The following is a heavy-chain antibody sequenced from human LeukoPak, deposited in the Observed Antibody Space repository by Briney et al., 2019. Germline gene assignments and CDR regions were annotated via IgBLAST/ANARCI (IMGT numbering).Heavy chain of an antibody. D-gene: IGHD1-26*01. CDR3: ARSRAFNSGAFDP. V-gene: IGHV4-61*01. Sequence: PSETLSLTCTVSGASVSSASYWAWIRQPPGKGVEWIAHIYNGVNTNYNPSLKSRVTISAATSKNQFSLRLNSVTAADTAVYYCARSRAFNSGAFDPWGQGSLVTVSS. CDR1: GASVSSASY. CDR2: IYNGVNT. J-gene: IGHJ5*02.